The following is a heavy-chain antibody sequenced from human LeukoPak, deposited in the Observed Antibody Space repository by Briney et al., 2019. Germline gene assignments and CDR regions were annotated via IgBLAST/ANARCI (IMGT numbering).Heavy chain of an antibody. CDR2: IYYSGST. Sequence: PSETLSLTCTVSGYSISNGYYWGWIRQPPGKGLEWIGYIYYSGSTNYNPSLKSRVTISVDTSKNQFSLKLSSVTAADTAVYYCARQGKYYYDSSGNEAFDIWGQGTMVTVSS. D-gene: IGHD3-22*01. CDR3: ARQGKYYYDSSGNEAFDI. V-gene: IGHV4-59*08. J-gene: IGHJ3*02. CDR1: GYSISNGYY.